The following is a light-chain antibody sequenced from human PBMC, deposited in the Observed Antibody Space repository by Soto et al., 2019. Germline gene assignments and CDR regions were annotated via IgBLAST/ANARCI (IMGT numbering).Light chain of an antibody. Sequence: EIVMTQSPATLSVYTGERATLSCRASQSVSSDLAWYQHKPGQAPRLLIYGASTRATGIPARFSGRGSGTEFTLTISSLQSVDFAVYYCQQYNNWLRTFGQGTKVDI. CDR1: QSVSSD. V-gene: IGKV3-15*01. CDR2: GAS. J-gene: IGKJ1*01. CDR3: QQYNNWLRT.